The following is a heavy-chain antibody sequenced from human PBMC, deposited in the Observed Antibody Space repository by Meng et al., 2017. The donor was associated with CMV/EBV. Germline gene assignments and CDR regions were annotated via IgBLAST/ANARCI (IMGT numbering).Heavy chain of an antibody. D-gene: IGHD3-9*01. V-gene: IGHV3-48*03. Sequence: GGSLRLSCAASGSTFSSYEMNWVRQAPGKGLEWVSYISSSGSTIYYADSVKGRFTISRDNAKKTLYLQMSSLRAEDTAVYYCARDFPYYDILTAYFSVDAFDIWGQGTMVTVSS. CDR2: ISSSGSTI. J-gene: IGHJ3*02. CDR1: GSTFSSYE. CDR3: ARDFPYYDILTAYFSVDAFDI.